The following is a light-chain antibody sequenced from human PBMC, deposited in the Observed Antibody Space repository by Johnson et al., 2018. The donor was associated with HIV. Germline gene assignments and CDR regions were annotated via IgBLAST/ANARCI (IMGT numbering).Light chain of an antibody. Sequence: QSVLTQPPSVSAAPGQKVTISCSGSSSNIGNNYVSWYQQLPGTAPKLLIYDNNKRPSGVPDRFSGSKSGTSASLAISGLQAEDEADYYCGTWDSSLSVYVFGTGTKVTVL. CDR1: SSNIGNNY. CDR3: GTWDSSLSVYV. J-gene: IGLJ1*01. V-gene: IGLV1-51*01. CDR2: DNN.